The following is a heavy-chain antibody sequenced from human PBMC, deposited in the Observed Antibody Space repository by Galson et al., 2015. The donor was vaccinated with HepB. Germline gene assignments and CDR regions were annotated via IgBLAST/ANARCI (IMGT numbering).Heavy chain of an antibody. V-gene: IGHV3-49*03. Sequence: SLRLSCAASEFTFGDYAMSWFRQAPGKGLEWVGFIRSKAYGGTTEYAASVKGRFTISRDDSKSIAYLQMNSLKTEDTAVYYCTRECSGGSCYSGPVWGQGTLVTVSS. J-gene: IGHJ4*02. D-gene: IGHD2-15*01. CDR3: TRECSGGSCYSGPV. CDR2: IRSKAYGGTT. CDR1: EFTFGDYA.